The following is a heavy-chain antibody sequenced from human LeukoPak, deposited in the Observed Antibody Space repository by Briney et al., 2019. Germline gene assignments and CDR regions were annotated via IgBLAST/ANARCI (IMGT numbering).Heavy chain of an antibody. D-gene: IGHD3-10*01. CDR2: IWYDGSNK. J-gene: IGHJ6*01. CDR3: ARDRIMVRGGMDV. CDR1: GFTFSSYG. V-gene: IGHV3-33*01. Sequence: GGSLRLSCAASGFTFSSYGIHWVRQAPGKGLEWVAVIWYDGSNKYYADSVKGRFTISRDNSKKTLYLQMNSLRAEDTAVYYCARDRIMVRGGMDVWGQGTTVTVSS.